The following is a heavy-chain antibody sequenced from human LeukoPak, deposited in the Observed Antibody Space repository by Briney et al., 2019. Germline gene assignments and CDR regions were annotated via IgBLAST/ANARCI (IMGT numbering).Heavy chain of an antibody. CDR2: IYTSGRT. V-gene: IGHV4-4*07. CDR1: GGSISSYY. CDR3: ARDDVTAMVPDAFDI. Sequence: SETLSLTCTVSGGSISSYYWSWIRQPAGKGLEWIGRIYTSGRTNYNPSLKSRVTISVDKSKSQFSLKLSSVTAADTAVYYCARDDVTAMVPDAFDIWGQGTMVTVSS. D-gene: IGHD5-18*01. J-gene: IGHJ3*02.